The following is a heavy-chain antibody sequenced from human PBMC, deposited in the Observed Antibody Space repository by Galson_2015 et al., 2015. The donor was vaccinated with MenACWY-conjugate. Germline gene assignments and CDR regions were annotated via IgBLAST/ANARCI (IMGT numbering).Heavy chain of an antibody. D-gene: IGHD6-19*01. J-gene: IGHJ4*02. Sequence: SLRLSCAASGFTFRTYEMNWVRQAPGKGLEWVSYISSGGNTIYYGDSVKGRFTISRDNAKNSPYLQMNSLRAEDTAIYYCARSLSIVVAGYWGQGTLVTVSS. V-gene: IGHV3-48*03. CDR3: ARSLSIVVAGY. CDR1: GFTFRTYE. CDR2: ISSGGNTI.